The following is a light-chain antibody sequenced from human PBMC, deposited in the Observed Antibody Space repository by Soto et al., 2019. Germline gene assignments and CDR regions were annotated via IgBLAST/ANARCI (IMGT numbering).Light chain of an antibody. CDR1: QSVSSSY. J-gene: IGKJ1*01. CDR3: QQYGSSPS. CDR2: GAS. V-gene: IGKV3-20*01. Sequence: EIVLTQSPGTLSFSPGERATLSCRASQSVSSSYLAWYQQKPGQAPRLLIYGASSRATGIPDRFSGSGSGTDFTLTISRLEPGDFAVYYCQQYGSSPSFGQGTKVDIK.